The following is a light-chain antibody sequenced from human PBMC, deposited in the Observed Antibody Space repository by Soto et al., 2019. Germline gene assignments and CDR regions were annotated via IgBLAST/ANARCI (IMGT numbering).Light chain of an antibody. CDR1: QSISSY. J-gene: IGKJ4*01. CDR3: QPSYSTPLT. V-gene: IGKV1-39*01. CDR2: AAS. Sequence: DIQMTQSPSSLSASVGDRVTITCRASQSISSYLNWYQQKPGKAPKLLIYAASSLQSGVPSRFSGSGSGTDFTLTISSLQPEDFATYYCQPSYSTPLTFGGGTKWIS.